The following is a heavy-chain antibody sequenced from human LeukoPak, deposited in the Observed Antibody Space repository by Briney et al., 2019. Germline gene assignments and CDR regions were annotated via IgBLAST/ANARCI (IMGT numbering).Heavy chain of an antibody. V-gene: IGHV1-24*01. J-gene: IGHJ5*02. CDR2: FDPEDGET. D-gene: IGHD3-16*01. Sequence: GASVKVSCKVSGYTLTELSMHWVRQAPGKGLEWMGGFDPEDGETIYAQKFQGRVTMTEDTSTDTAYMELSSLRSEDTAVYYCVRAESGGGRNWFDPWGQGTLVTVSS. CDR3: VRAESGGGRNWFDP. CDR1: GYTLTELS.